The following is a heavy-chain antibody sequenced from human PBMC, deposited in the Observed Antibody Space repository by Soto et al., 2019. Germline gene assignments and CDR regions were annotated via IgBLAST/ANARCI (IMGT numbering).Heavy chain of an antibody. CDR2: IYYSGST. V-gene: IGHV4-59*08. Sequence: SETLSLTCTVSGGSISSYYWSWIRQPPGKGLEWIGYIYYSGSTNYNPSLKSRVTISVDTSKNQFSLKLSSVTAADTAVYYCARWGLYCSGGSCYFDYYYGMDVWGQGTTVTVSS. J-gene: IGHJ6*02. D-gene: IGHD2-15*01. CDR3: ARWGLYCSGGSCYFDYYYGMDV. CDR1: GGSISSYY.